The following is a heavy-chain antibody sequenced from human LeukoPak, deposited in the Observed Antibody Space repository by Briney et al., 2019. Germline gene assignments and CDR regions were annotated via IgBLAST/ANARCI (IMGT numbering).Heavy chain of an antibody. Sequence: GGSLRLSCAASGFTFNTFWMSWVRQTPGKGLEWVANIKEDGTKKYYVDSVKGRFTISRHNAENSLYLQMNSLRAEDTAVYYCARDAAGYDPWGQGTLVTVSS. D-gene: IGHD6-13*01. CDR3: ARDAAGYDP. J-gene: IGHJ5*02. CDR1: GFTFNTFW. V-gene: IGHV3-7*01. CDR2: IKEDGTKK.